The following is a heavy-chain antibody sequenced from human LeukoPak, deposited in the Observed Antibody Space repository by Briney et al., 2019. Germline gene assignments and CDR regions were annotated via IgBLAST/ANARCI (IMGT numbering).Heavy chain of an antibody. CDR3: AKSTAEPLAVAGTWAYYFDY. CDR1: GFTFSSYA. CDR2: ISGSGGST. D-gene: IGHD6-19*01. Sequence: PGGSLRLSCTASGFTFSSYAMTWVRQAPGKGLEWVSVISGSGGSTYYADSVKGRFTISRDNSKNTLYLQMNSLRAEDTAVYYCAKSTAEPLAVAGTWAYYFDYWGQGTLVTVSS. V-gene: IGHV3-23*01. J-gene: IGHJ4*02.